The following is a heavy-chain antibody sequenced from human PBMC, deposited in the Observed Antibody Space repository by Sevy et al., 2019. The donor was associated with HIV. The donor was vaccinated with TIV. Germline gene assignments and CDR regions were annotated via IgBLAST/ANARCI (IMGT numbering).Heavy chain of an antibody. CDR3: ARGIGYCSGGSCYEGYYYGMDV. CDR1: GYTFTGYY. V-gene: IGHV1-2*06. D-gene: IGHD2-15*01. Sequence: ASVKVSCKASGYTFTGYYMHWVRQAPGQGLEWMGRINPNSGGTNYAQKFQGRVTMTRDTSISTAYMELRRLRSDDTAVYYCARGIGYCSGGSCYEGYYYGMDVWGQGTTVTVSS. CDR2: INPNSGGT. J-gene: IGHJ6*02.